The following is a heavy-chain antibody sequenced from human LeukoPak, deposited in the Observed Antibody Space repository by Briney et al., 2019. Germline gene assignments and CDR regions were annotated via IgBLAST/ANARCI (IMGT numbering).Heavy chain of an antibody. Sequence: SETLSLTCTVSGGSISSYYWSWIRQPPGKGLEWIGYIYYSGSTNYNPSLKSRVTISVDTSKNQFSLKLSSVTAADTAVYYCARGSDYYDFTFDPWGQGTLVTVSS. D-gene: IGHD3-22*01. V-gene: IGHV4-59*12. CDR2: IYYSGST. CDR3: ARGSDYYDFTFDP. CDR1: GGSISSYY. J-gene: IGHJ5*02.